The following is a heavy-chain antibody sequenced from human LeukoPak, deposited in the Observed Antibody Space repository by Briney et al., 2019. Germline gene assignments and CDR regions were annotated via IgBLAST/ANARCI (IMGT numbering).Heavy chain of an antibody. V-gene: IGHV1-2*02. J-gene: IGHJ4*02. CDR1: GYTFTGYY. Sequence: ASVKVSCKASGYTFTGYYMHWVRQATGQGREWMGWINPNSGGTNYAQKFQGRVTMTRDTSISTAYMELSRLRSDDTAVYYCARDFAHYDFWSGYGPNFDYWGQGTLVTVSS. CDR3: ARDFAHYDFWSGYGPNFDY. D-gene: IGHD3-3*01. CDR2: INPNSGGT.